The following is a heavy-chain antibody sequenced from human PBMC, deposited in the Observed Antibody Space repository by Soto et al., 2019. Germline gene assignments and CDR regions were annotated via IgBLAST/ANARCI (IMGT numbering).Heavy chain of an antibody. CDR3: ARGGITRNIRINYYYYYGMDV. Sequence: LRLSCAASGFTVSSNYMSWVRQAPGKGLEWVSVIYSGGSTYYADSVKGRFTISRDNSKNTLYLQMNSLRAEDTAVYYCARGGITRNIRINYYYYYGMDVWGQGTTVTVSS. CDR2: IYSGGST. CDR1: GFTVSSNY. D-gene: IGHD1-20*01. V-gene: IGHV3-53*01. J-gene: IGHJ6*02.